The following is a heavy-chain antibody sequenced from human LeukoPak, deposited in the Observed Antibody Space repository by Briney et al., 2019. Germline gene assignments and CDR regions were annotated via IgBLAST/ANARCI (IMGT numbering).Heavy chain of an antibody. CDR3: ARDRPRGYSSGCSDY. Sequence: PGGSLRLSCAASGFTFSSYSMNWVRQASGKGLEWVSSISSSSSYIYYADSVKGRFTISRDNAKNSLYLQMNSLRAEDTAVYYCARDRPRGYSSGCSDYWGQGTLVTVSS. J-gene: IGHJ4*02. V-gene: IGHV3-21*01. CDR1: GFTFSSYS. CDR2: ISSSSSYI. D-gene: IGHD6-19*01.